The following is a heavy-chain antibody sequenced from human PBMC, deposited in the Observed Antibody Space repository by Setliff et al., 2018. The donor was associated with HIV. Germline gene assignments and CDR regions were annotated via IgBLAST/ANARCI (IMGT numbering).Heavy chain of an antibody. D-gene: IGHD6-19*01. Sequence: GGSLRLSCAASGFTFSSAWMIWVRQAPGKGLDWVGLISGTTDYAAPVKGRFTISRDDSKNTLYLQMNSLKTEDTAVYYCTTAGSGWYLGYWGQGTLVTVSS. V-gene: IGHV3-15*01. CDR1: GFTFSSAW. J-gene: IGHJ4*02. CDR2: ISGTT. CDR3: TTAGSGWYLGY.